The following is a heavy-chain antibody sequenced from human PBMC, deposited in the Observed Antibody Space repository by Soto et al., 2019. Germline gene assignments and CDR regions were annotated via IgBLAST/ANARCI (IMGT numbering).Heavy chain of an antibody. Sequence: SETLSLTCTVSGGSISSSSYYWGWIRQPPGKGLEWIGSIYYSGSTYYNPSLKSRVTISVDTSKNQFSLKLSSVTAADTAVYYCARIYYYDSSGYYSPPFDYWGQGTLVTVSS. V-gene: IGHV4-39*01. CDR2: IYYSGST. CDR3: ARIYYYDSSGYYSPPFDY. J-gene: IGHJ4*02. D-gene: IGHD3-22*01. CDR1: GGSISSSSYY.